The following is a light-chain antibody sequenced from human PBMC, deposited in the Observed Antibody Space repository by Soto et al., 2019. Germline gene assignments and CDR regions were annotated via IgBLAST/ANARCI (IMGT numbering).Light chain of an antibody. CDR1: SGDVGGYDY. V-gene: IGLV2-14*03. Sequence: QSVLTQPASVSGSPGQSITISCTGTSGDVGGYDYVSWYQQHPGKVPKLMIYDVTNRPSGVSNRFSGSKSGNTASLTISGLRAEDEADYYCSSYTGSSTVIFGGGTQLTVL. CDR2: DVT. CDR3: SSYTGSSTVI. J-gene: IGLJ2*01.